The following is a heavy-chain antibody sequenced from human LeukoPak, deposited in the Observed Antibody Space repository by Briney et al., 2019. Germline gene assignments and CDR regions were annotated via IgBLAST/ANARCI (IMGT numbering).Heavy chain of an antibody. Sequence: SETLSLTCTVSGGSISSYCWSWIRQPAGKGLEWIGRIYTSGSTNYNPSLKSRVTMSVDTSKNQFSLKLSSVTAADTAVYYCARGEGYYYDSSGYYRPKAGFDYWGQGTLVTVSS. J-gene: IGHJ4*02. V-gene: IGHV4-4*07. D-gene: IGHD3-22*01. CDR3: ARGEGYYYDSSGYYRPKAGFDY. CDR2: IYTSGST. CDR1: GGSISSYC.